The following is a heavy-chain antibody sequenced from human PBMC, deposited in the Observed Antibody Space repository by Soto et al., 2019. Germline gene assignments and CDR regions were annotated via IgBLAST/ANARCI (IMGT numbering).Heavy chain of an antibody. D-gene: IGHD3-3*01. J-gene: IGHJ4*02. Sequence: QVQLQESGPGLVKPSQTLSLTCSVSGGSISSGTSYWSGIRQRPGEGLEWIGYIFYSGSFYYTPSLRGRVLILAATSKNQFTLTLSSVTAADTAVYFCARAHETPSIFGVALPDFFDYWGQGTLVTVSS. V-gene: IGHV4-31*03. CDR1: GGSISSGTSY. CDR3: ARAHETPSIFGVALPDFFDY. CDR2: IFYSGSF.